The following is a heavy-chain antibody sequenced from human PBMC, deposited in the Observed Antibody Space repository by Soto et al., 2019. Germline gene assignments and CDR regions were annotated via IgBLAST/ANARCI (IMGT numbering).Heavy chain of an antibody. CDR3: VRDGTKPFRDLLRP. Sequence: SETLSLTCTVSGASISGYYWSWLRKSAGKGLEWIGRIYATGTTDYNPSLKSRVMMSVDTSKKQFSLKLRSVTAADTAVFYCVRDGTKPFRDLLRPRGQG. CDR2: IYATGTT. V-gene: IGHV4-4*07. D-gene: IGHD1-1*01. J-gene: IGHJ5*02. CDR1: GASISGYY.